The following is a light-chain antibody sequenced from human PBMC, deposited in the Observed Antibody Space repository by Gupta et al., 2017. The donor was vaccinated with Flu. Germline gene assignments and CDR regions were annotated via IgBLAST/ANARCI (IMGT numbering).Light chain of an antibody. CDR3: QQDGSSPWT. CDR1: QSVSSNY. Sequence: EIVLTQSPGTLSLSPGERATLSCRASQSVSSNYLAWYQQKPGQAPRLLIYGASRRATGIPDKFSGSGSEADFTLTISRLEPEDFAVYYCQQDGSSPWTFGQGTKVETK. CDR2: GAS. V-gene: IGKV3-20*01. J-gene: IGKJ1*01.